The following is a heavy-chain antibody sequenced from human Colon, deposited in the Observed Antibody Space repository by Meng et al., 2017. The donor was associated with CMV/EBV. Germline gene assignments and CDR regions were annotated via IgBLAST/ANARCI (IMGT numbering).Heavy chain of an antibody. CDR3: VRTYCGGGTCYSPDDAFDV. Sequence: ASVKVSCKASGYTFAAYFVHWVRQAPGQGLEWMGRLTPNSGATNYAQKVKGRVTMTSDTAGSTAYLELASLTYDDTAFYFCVRTYCGGGTCYSPDDAFDVWGQGTMVTVSS. CDR2: LTPNSGAT. D-gene: IGHD2-21*01. V-gene: IGHV1-2*02. CDR1: GYTFAAYF. J-gene: IGHJ3*01.